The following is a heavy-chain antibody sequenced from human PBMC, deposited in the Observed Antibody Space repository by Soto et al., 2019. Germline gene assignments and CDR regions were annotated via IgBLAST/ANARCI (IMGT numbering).Heavy chain of an antibody. CDR1: GFTFSSYA. V-gene: IGHV3-23*01. CDR3: AKNYFFDS. CDR2: IGVSSDA. J-gene: IGHJ4*02. Sequence: GGSLRLSCAAPGFTFSSYAMSWARQAPGKGLEWVSSIGVSSDAYYADSVTGRFTISRDNSRNTLYLQMNSLRAEDTAVYYCAKNYFFDSWGQGTLVSVSS.